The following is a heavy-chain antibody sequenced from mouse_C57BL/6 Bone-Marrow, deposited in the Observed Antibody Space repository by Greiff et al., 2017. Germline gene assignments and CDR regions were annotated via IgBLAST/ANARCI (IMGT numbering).Heavy chain of an antibody. V-gene: IGHV2-3*01. J-gene: IGHJ4*01. Sequence: QVQLKQSGPGLVAPSQSLSITCTVSGFSLTSYGVSWVRQSPGKGLEWLGVIWGDGSTKYHSALISRLSISKDNSKSQVFFKLNSLQADDTATYYCAKQDYGSAMDYWGQGTSVTVSA. CDR1: GFSLTSYG. D-gene: IGHD1-1*01. CDR3: AKQDYGSAMDY. CDR2: IWGDGST.